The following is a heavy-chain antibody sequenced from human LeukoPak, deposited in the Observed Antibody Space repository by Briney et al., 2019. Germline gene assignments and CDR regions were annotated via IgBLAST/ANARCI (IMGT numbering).Heavy chain of an antibody. Sequence: ASVKVSFKASGYTFTAYYMHWMRQAPGQGPEWIGWINPNSGGTNSAQKFQGRVTMTSATAISTAYMELSSLRSDDTAIYYCARAKVLVPDHWGQGTLVTVSS. V-gene: IGHV1-2*02. J-gene: IGHJ4*02. CDR1: GYTFTAYY. CDR2: INPNSGGT. CDR3: ARAKVLVPDH.